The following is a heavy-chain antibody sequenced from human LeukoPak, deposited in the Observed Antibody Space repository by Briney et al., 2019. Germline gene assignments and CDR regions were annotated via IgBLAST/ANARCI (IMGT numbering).Heavy chain of an antibody. J-gene: IGHJ4*02. D-gene: IGHD5-24*01. V-gene: IGHV4-39*01. CDR3: ARPDRDGYNIFGY. CDR1: GGSISSGSYY. CDR2: IYYSGST. Sequence: PSETLSLTCTVSGGSISSGSYYWSWIRQPAGKGLEWIGSIYYSGSTYYNPSLKSRVTISVDTSKNQFSLKLSPVTAADTAVYYCARPDRDGYNIFGYWGQGTLVTVSS.